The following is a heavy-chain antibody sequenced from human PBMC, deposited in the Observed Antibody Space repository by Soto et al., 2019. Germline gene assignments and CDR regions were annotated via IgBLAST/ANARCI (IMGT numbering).Heavy chain of an antibody. CDR2: IKSKTDGGTT. D-gene: IGHD2-2*01. CDR3: TTTTPLGYCSSTSCYQPHLD. V-gene: IGHV3-15*01. CDR1: GFTFSNAW. J-gene: IGHJ4*02. Sequence: GGSLRLSCAASGFTFSNAWMSWVRQAPGKGLEWVGRIKSKTDGGTTDYAAPVKGRFTISRDDSKNTLHLQMNSLKTEDTAVYYCTTTTPLGYCSSTSCYQPHLDWGKGTLVTVSS.